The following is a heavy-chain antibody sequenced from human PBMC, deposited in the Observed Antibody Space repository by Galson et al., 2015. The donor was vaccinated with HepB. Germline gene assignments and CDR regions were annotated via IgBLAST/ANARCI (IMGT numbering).Heavy chain of an antibody. CDR2: IKQDGSEK. CDR1: GFTFSSYW. CDR3: ARNLHTWGRRYYYDSSGYLSYYYGMDV. J-gene: IGHJ6*02. V-gene: IGHV3-7*01. D-gene: IGHD3-22*01. Sequence: SLRLSCAASGFTFSSYWMSWVRQAPGKGLEWVANIKQDGSEKYYVDSVKGRFTISRDNAKNSLYLQMNSLRAEDTAVYYCARNLHTWGRRYYYDSSGYLSYYYGMDVWGQGTLVTVSS.